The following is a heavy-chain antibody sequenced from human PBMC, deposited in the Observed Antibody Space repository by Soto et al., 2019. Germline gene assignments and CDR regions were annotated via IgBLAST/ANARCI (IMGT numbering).Heavy chain of an antibody. V-gene: IGHV3-7*01. J-gene: IGHJ4*02. D-gene: IGHD6-6*01. CDR2: IKQDGSEK. Sequence: PGGSLRLSCAASGFTFSSYWMSWVRQAPGKGLEWVANIKQDGSEKYYVDSVKGRFTISRDNAKNSLYLQMNSLRAEDTAVYYCAREGRAARSGSFDYWGQGTLVTVSS. CDR3: AREGRAARSGSFDY. CDR1: GFTFSSYW.